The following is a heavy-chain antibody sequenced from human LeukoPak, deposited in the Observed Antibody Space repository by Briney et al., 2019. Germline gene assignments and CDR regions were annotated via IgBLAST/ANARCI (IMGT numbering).Heavy chain of an antibody. CDR2: MNPNSGNT. CDR3: ARVYCSGGSCYLPFGY. V-gene: IGHV1-8*01. D-gene: IGHD2-15*01. Sequence: ASVKVSCTASGYTFTSCDINWVRQATGQGLEWMGWMNPNSGNTGYAQKFQGRVTMTRNTSISTAYMELSSLRSEDTTVYYCARVYCSGGSCYLPFGYWGQGTLVTVSS. CDR1: GYTFTSCD. J-gene: IGHJ4*02.